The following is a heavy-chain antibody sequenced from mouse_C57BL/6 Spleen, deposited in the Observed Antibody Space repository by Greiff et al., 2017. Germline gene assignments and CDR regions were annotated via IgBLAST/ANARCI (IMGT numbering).Heavy chain of an antibody. CDR1: GYTFTDYY. Sequence: EVQLQQSGPVLVKPGASVKMSCKASGYTFTDYYMNWVKQSHGKSLEWIGVINPYNGGTSYNQKFKGKATLTVDKSSSTAYMELNSLTSEDSAVXYCARKGGTWYFDVWGTGTTVTVSS. V-gene: IGHV1-19*01. CDR2: INPYNGGT. J-gene: IGHJ1*03. D-gene: IGHD3-3*01. CDR3: ARKGGTWYFDV.